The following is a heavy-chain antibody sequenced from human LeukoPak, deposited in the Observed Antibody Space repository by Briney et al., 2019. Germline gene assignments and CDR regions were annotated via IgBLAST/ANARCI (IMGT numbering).Heavy chain of an antibody. CDR3: ARATGSSGPIGY. Sequence: PGGSLRLSCAASGFTFSSYAMYWVRQAPGKGLEYVSAISSNGGSTYYANSVKGRFTISRDNSKNTLYLQMGSLRAEDTAVYYCARATGSSGPIGYWGQGTLVTVSS. J-gene: IGHJ4*02. CDR1: GFTFSSYA. CDR2: ISSNGGST. D-gene: IGHD6-19*01. V-gene: IGHV3-64*01.